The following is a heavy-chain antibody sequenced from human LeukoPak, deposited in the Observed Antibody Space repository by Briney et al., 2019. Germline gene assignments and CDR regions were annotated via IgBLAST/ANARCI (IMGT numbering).Heavy chain of an antibody. CDR1: GGSFSGYY. J-gene: IGHJ3*02. CDR3: ARFPCSGDSCYSGIRAFDI. Sequence: SETLSLTCAVYGGSFSGYYWNWIRQSPGKGLEWIGEINHSGSTNYNPSLKSRVIISVDTSKNQFSLRLSSVTAADTAVYYCARFPCSGDSCYSGIRAFDIWGQGTMVTVPS. D-gene: IGHD2-15*01. CDR2: INHSGST. V-gene: IGHV4-34*01.